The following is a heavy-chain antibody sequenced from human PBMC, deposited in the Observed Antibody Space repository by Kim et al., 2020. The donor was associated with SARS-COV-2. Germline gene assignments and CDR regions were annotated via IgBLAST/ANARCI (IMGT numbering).Heavy chain of an antibody. CDR3: ARATIFYYYGMDV. CDR1: GGSISSYY. CDR2: IYYSGST. D-gene: IGHD3-9*01. Sequence: SETLSLTCTVSGGSISSYYWSWIRQPPGKGLEWIGYIYYSGSTNYNPSLKSRVTISVDTSKNQFSLKLSSVTAADTAVYYCARATIFYYYGMDVWGQGTTVTVSS. J-gene: IGHJ6*02. V-gene: IGHV4-59*13.